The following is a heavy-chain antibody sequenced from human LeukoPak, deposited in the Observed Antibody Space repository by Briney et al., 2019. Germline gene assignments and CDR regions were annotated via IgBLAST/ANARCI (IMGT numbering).Heavy chain of an antibody. CDR2: IYTSGST. V-gene: IGHV4-61*02. CDR3: ARDEVDIVATRVFGRFDP. J-gene: IGHJ5*02. D-gene: IGHD5-12*01. Sequence: SETLSLTCTVSGGSISSGSYYWSWIRQPAGKGLEWIGRIYTSGSTNYNPSLKSRVTISVDTSKNQFSLKLSSVTAADTAVYYCARDEVDIVATRVFGRFDPWGQGTLVTVSS. CDR1: GGSISSGSYY.